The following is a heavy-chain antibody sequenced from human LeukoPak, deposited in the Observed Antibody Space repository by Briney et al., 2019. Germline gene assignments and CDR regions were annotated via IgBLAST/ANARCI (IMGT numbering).Heavy chain of an antibody. D-gene: IGHD3-10*02. CDR1: GGSINNYY. CDR2: IHYSGST. Sequence: SETLSLTCTVSGGSINNYYWSWIRQPPGKGLEWIGYIHYSGSTHYNPSLKSRVTMSVDTSKNQFSLKLSSVTAADTAVYYCAREGNCSGSYYLPYYYYYYYMDVWGKGTTVTISS. CDR3: AREGNCSGSYYLPYYYYYYYMDV. V-gene: IGHV4-59*12. J-gene: IGHJ6*03.